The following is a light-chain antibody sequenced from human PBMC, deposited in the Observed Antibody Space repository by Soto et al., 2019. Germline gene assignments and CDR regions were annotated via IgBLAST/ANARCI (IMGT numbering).Light chain of an antibody. CDR2: EVS. J-gene: IGLJ1*01. CDR3: CSYAGSPYV. V-gene: IGLV2-23*02. Sequence: QSVLTQPASVSGSPGQSITISCTGTSSDVGSYNLVSWYQQHPGKAPKLMIYEVSKRPSGVSNRFSGSKSGNTASLTISGLQAEDEDDYYCCSYAGSPYVFGTGTKLTVL. CDR1: SSDVGSYNL.